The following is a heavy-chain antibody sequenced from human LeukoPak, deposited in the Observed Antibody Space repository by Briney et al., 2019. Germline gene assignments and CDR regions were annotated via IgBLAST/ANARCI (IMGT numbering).Heavy chain of an antibody. CDR3: ARRAGDYSHPYDY. J-gene: IGHJ4*02. CDR1: GFTFSSYW. V-gene: IGHV3-7*03. CDR2: IKQDGSEK. Sequence: GGSLRLSCAASGFTFSSYWMSWVRQAPGKGLEWVANIKQDGSEKYYVDSVKGRFTISRDNSKNTLYLQMNSLRAEDTAVYYCARRAGDYSHPYDYWGQGTLVTVSS. D-gene: IGHD3-22*01.